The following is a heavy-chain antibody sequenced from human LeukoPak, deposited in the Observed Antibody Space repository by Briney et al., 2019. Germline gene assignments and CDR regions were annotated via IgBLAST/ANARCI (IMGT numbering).Heavy chain of an antibody. Sequence: GGSPRLSCAASGFTFSSYSMNWVRQAPGKGLEWVSVINGGGSSYYADSVKGRFTVSRDNSKNTLSLQMNSLRDEDTAVYYCAKGQGYNYGDSIDYWGQGTLVTVSS. J-gene: IGHJ4*02. CDR2: INGGGSS. V-gene: IGHV3-23*01. CDR3: AKGQGYNYGDSIDY. CDR1: GFTFSSYS. D-gene: IGHD5-18*01.